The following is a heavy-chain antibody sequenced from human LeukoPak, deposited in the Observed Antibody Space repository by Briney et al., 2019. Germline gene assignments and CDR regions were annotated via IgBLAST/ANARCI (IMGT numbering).Heavy chain of an antibody. D-gene: IGHD5-18*01. CDR1: GYTFASYY. CDR2: INPSGGST. V-gene: IGHV1-46*01. CDR3: ARAPGEGYTYGQTRNVFDI. J-gene: IGHJ3*02. Sequence: ASVKVSCKASGYTFASYYMHWVRQAPGQGLEWMGIINPSGGSTSYAQKFQGRVTMTSDTSTSTVYMELSSLRSEDTAVYYCARAPGEGYTYGQTRNVFDIWGQGTMVTVSS.